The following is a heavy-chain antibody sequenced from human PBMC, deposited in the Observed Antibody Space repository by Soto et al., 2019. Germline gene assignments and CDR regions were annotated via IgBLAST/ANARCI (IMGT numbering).Heavy chain of an antibody. J-gene: IGHJ5*02. D-gene: IGHD3-10*01. Sequence: SETLSLTCTVSGGSISSYYWSWIRQPPGKGLEWIGYIYYSGSTNYNPSLKSRVTISVDTSKNQFSLKLSSVTAADTAVYYCAREVLVFTTVRGVSNGWFDPWGQGTLVTVSS. V-gene: IGHV4-59*01. CDR3: AREVLVFTTVRGVSNGWFDP. CDR2: IYYSGST. CDR1: GGSISSYY.